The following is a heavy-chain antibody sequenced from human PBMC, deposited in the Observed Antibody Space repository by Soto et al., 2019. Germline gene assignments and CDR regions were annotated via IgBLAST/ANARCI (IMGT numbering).Heavy chain of an antibody. CDR1: GLTVRGKKY. V-gene: IGHV3-53*01. CDR3: ASWLEREHAYDI. Sequence: DVQLVASGGGLIQPGGSLRLSCAALGLTVRGKKYITWVRQAPGKGLEWVSAPYDVDGTYYADSAKGRFTISRDNSNNIIYLQMNSLGPDDTAVYYCASWLEREHAYDIWGLGTMVTVSS. CDR2: PYDVDGT. D-gene: IGHD1-1*01. J-gene: IGHJ3*02.